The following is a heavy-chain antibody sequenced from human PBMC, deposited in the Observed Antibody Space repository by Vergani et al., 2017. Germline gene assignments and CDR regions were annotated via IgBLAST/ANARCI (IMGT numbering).Heavy chain of an antibody. CDR1: GFTFSNAW. V-gene: IGHV3-15*01. CDR2: IKSKTDGGTT. Sequence: EVQLVESGGGLVKPGGSLRLSCAASGFTFSNAWMSWVRQAPGKGLEWVGRIKSKTDGGTTDYAAPVKDRFTISRDDSKNTLYLQMNSLKTEDTAVYYCTTSQTYYDILTGYYRANYFDYWGQGTLVTVSS. CDR3: TTSQTYYDILTGYYRANYFDY. J-gene: IGHJ4*02. D-gene: IGHD3-9*01.